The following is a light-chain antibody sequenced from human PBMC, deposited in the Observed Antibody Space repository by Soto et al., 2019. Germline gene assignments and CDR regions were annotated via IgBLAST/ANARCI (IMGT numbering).Light chain of an antibody. V-gene: IGKV3-15*01. Sequence: EIVMTQSPTILSVSPGERATLSCRASQSVSSNLAWYQQKPGQPPRLLIYGASTRATGIPARFSGSGTGTDFTLTISSLQPEDSATYYCQQSYSAPFTFGPGTKVDIK. CDR2: GAS. CDR1: QSVSSN. CDR3: QQSYSAPFT. J-gene: IGKJ3*01.